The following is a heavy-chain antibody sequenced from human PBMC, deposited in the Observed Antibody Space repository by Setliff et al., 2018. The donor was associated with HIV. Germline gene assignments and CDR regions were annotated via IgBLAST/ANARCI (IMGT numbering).Heavy chain of an antibody. D-gene: IGHD2-21*02. CDR2: ISPYNGHT. CDR3: ASPTAIPH. J-gene: IGHJ4*02. V-gene: IGHV1-18*01. Sequence: ASVKVSCKASGYTFTTYDINWVRQAPGQGLEWLGWISPYNGHTNVAQKFQGRVTVTTDTATSTPYMELSSLRPEDTAVYYCASPTAIPHWGQGTRGTVS. CDR1: GYTFTTYD.